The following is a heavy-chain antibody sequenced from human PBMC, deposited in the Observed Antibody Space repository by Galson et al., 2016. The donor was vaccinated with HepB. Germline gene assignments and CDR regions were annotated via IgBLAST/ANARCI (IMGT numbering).Heavy chain of an antibody. CDR1: GFSFSSYA. J-gene: IGHJ4*02. V-gene: IGHV3-23*01. D-gene: IGHD3-10*01. Sequence: SLRLSCAASGFSFSSYAMSWVRQAPGKGLEWVSGISGSGGRTYYAGSVKGRFTISRDNSKTTLYLHMNSLSAEDTAVYFCAKDKDPLLYFGSGSFADSWGQGTLVTVSS. CDR3: AKDKDPLLYFGSGSFADS. CDR2: ISGSGGRT.